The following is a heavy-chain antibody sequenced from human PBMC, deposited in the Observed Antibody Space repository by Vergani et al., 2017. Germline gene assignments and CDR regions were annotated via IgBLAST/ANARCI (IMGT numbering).Heavy chain of an antibody. D-gene: IGHD2-2*01. J-gene: IGHJ5*02. CDR1: GGTFSSYA. V-gene: IGHV1-69*01. Sequence: QVQLVQSGAEVKKPGSSVKVSCKASGGTFSSYAISWVRQAPGQGLEWMGGIIPIFGTANYAQKFQGRVTITADDSTSTAYMELSSLRSEDTAVYYCARERRSGSTSPWGFDPWGQGTLVTVSS. CDR3: ARERRSGSTSPWGFDP. CDR2: IIPIFGTA.